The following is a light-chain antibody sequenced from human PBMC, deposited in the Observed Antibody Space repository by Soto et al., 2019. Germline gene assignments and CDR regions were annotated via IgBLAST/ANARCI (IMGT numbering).Light chain of an antibody. CDR3: QQYGGSPLYT. Sequence: EVVLTQSPGTLSLFPGERATLSCRASQSVSNNYLSWYQQKPGQAPRLLIYAASSRAAGIPDRFSGSGSGTDFTLIISRLEPEDFAVYYCQQYGGSPLYTFGQGTKLEIK. J-gene: IGKJ2*01. CDR1: QSVSNNY. V-gene: IGKV3-20*01. CDR2: AAS.